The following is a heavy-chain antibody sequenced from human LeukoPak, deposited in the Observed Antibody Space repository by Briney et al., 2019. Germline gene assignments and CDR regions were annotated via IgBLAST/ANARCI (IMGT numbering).Heavy chain of an antibody. V-gene: IGHV4-34*01. J-gene: IGHJ4*02. CDR2: INHSGST. CDR1: GGSFSGYY. D-gene: IGHD3-10*01. CDR3: ARQISRSGRFNYYFDY. Sequence: SETLSLTCAVYGGSFSGYYWSWIRQPPGKGLEWIGEINHSGSTNYNPSLKGRVTISLDTSKNQFSLKLSSVTAADTAVYYCARQISRSGRFNYYFDYWGQGTLVTVSS.